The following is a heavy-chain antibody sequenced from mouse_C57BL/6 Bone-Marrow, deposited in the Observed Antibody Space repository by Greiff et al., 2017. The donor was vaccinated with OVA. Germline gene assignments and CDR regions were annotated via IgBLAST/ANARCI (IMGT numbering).Heavy chain of an antibody. CDR2: VYPYNGGT. J-gene: IGHJ2*01. CDR1: GFTFTDYY. D-gene: IGHD1-1*01. V-gene: IGHV1-36*01. Sequence: VQLKESGPVLVKPGPSVKISCKASGFTFTDYYMHWVKQSHGKSLEWIGLVYPYNGGTSYNQKFTGKATSTVDTSSSTAYSELNRLTSEDSAVYYCAIRGGNYYGSSYVDYWGQGTTLTVSS. CDR3: AIRGGNYYGSSYVDY.